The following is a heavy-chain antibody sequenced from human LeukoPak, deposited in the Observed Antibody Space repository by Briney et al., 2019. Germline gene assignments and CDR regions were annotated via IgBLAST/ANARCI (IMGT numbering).Heavy chain of an antibody. V-gene: IGHV4-31*03. Sequence: SETLSLTCTVSGGSISSGGYYWSWIRQHPGKGLEWIGYIYYSGSTYYNPSLKSRVTISVDTSKNQFSLKLSSVTAADTAVYYCARVETDYGTDYWGQGTLVTVSS. CDR1: GGSISSGGYY. D-gene: IGHD4-17*01. CDR2: IYYSGST. CDR3: ARVETDYGTDY. J-gene: IGHJ4*02.